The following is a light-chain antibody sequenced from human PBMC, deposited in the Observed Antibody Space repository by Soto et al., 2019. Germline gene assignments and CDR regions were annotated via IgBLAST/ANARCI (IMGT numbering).Light chain of an antibody. V-gene: IGKV3D-15*01. Sequence: EIVMTQTPATLSVSPGERATLSCRTSQSVSRYLAWYQQKPGQAPRLLIYDTSNRATGFPARFSGSRSGTEFTLTINSLQSEDFAVYYCQRYNNWPLTYGGGTKV. J-gene: IGKJ4*01. CDR3: QRYNNWPLT. CDR1: QSVSRY. CDR2: DTS.